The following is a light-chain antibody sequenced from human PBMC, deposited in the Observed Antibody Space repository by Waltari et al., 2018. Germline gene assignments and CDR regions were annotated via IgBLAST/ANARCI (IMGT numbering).Light chain of an antibody. CDR3: MQALQTPRYT. CDR2: LGS. Sequence: DIVMTQSPLSLPVTPGEPASISCRSSQSLLHSNGYNYLDWYLQKPGQSPQLLIYLGSNRASGVPDRFSGSGSGTDFTLKISRVEAEDVGVHYCMQALQTPRYTFGQGTKLEIK. V-gene: IGKV2-28*01. CDR1: QSLLHSNGYNY. J-gene: IGKJ2*01.